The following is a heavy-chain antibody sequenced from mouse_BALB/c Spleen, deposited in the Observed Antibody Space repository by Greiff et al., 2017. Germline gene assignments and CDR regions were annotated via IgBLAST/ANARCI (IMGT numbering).Heavy chain of an antibody. Sequence: EVQLQQSGAELARPGASVKMSCKASGYTFTSYTMHWVKQRPGQGLEWIGAIYPGNSDTSYNQKFKGKAKLTAVTSASTAYMELSSLTNEDSAVYYCTSYDPPFAYWGQGTLVTVSA. CDR2: IYPGNSDT. J-gene: IGHJ3*01. CDR1: GYTFTSYT. CDR3: TSYDPPFAY. D-gene: IGHD2-3*01. V-gene: IGHV1-5*01.